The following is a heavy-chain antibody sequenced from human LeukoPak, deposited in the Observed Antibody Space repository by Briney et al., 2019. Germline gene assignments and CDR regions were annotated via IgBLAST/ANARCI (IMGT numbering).Heavy chain of an antibody. CDR2: INPNSGGT. D-gene: IGHD3-10*01. J-gene: IGHJ4*02. CDR1: GYTFTGYY. Sequence: ASVKVSCKASGYTFTGYYMHWVRQAPGQGLEWMGWINPNSGGTNYAQKFQGRVTMTRDTSISTAYMELSRLRSDDTAVYYCARIEPFGEASDYWGQGTLVTVSS. CDR3: ARIEPFGEASDY. V-gene: IGHV1-2*02.